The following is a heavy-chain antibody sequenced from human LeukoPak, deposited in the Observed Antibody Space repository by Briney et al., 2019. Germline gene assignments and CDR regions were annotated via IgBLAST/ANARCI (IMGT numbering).Heavy chain of an antibody. CDR3: ARGVGNYRYYFDY. V-gene: IGHV3-21*01. CDR1: GFTFSSYS. J-gene: IGHJ4*02. D-gene: IGHD3-22*01. CDR2: ISSSSSYI. Sequence: GGSLRLFCAASGFTFSSYSMNWVRQAPGKGLEWVSSISSSSSYIYYADSVKGRFTISRDNAKNSLYLQMNSLRAEDTAVYFCARGVGNYRYYFDYWGQGTLVTVSS.